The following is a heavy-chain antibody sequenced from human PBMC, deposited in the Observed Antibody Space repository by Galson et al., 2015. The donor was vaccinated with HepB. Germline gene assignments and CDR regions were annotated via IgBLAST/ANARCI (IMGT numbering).Heavy chain of an antibody. V-gene: IGHV1-46*01. CDR3: ARDHGSLGVDY. D-gene: IGHD1-26*01. Sequence: SVKVSCKASGYTFTSYYMHWVRQAPGQGLEWMGIINPSGGSTSYAQKFQGRVTMTGDTSTSTVYMELSSLRSEDTAVYYCARDHGSLGVDYWGQGTLVTVSS. CDR1: GYTFTSYY. CDR2: INPSGGST. J-gene: IGHJ4*02.